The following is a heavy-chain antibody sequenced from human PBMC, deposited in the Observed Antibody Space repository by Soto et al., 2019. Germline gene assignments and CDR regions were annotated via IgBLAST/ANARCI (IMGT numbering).Heavy chain of an antibody. CDR2: INHLGST. D-gene: IGHD3-22*01. CDR1: GDSISSSSYY. Sequence: SETLSLTCTVSGDSISSSSYYWGWIRQPPGKGLEWIGIINHLGSTYYSPSLESRVTISVDTSKNQFSVKLSSVTAADTAVYYCARHRPSRYYVTSGYFPDFWGQGALVTVSS. CDR3: ARHRPSRYYVTSGYFPDF. J-gene: IGHJ4*02. V-gene: IGHV4-39*01.